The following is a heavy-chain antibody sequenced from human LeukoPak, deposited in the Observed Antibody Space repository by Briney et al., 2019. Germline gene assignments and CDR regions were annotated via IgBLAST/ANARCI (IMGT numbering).Heavy chain of an antibody. V-gene: IGHV3-30*18. Sequence: PGGSLRLSCAASGFTFSSYGMHWVRQAPGKGLEWVAVISYDGSNKYYADSVKGRFTISRDNSKNTLYLQMNSLRAEDTAVYYCAKDVRWELPKGVFDYWGQGTLVTVSS. D-gene: IGHD1-26*01. CDR1: GFTFSSYG. CDR3: AKDVRWELPKGVFDY. CDR2: ISYDGSNK. J-gene: IGHJ4*02.